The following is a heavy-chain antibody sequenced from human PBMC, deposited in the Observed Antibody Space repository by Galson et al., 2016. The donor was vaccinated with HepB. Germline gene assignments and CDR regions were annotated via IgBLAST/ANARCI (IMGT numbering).Heavy chain of an antibody. V-gene: IGHV3-23*01. CDR2: ISDTGAT. J-gene: IGHJ4*02. Sequence: SLRLSCAASGFTFSSYGMNWVRQAPGKGLEWVSGISDTGATYYANYVKGQFTISRDNSKSTLYLQLNSLRAEDTAVYYCAKDRIVVVPAAYSIWGQGTLVTVSS. D-gene: IGHD2-2*01. CDR1: GFTFSSYG. CDR3: AKDRIVVVPAAYSI.